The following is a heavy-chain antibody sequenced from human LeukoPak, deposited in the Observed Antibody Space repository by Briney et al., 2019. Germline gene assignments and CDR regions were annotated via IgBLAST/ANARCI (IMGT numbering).Heavy chain of an antibody. D-gene: IGHD3-22*01. V-gene: IGHV4-34*01. CDR3: ARGRRYRYYYDSSGYYEDDY. Sequence: SETLSLTCTVSGGSISGYYWGWIRQPPGKGLEWIGEINHSGSTNYNPSLKSRVTISVDTSKNQFSLKLSSVTAADTAVYYCARGRRYRYYYDSSGYYEDDYWGQGTLVTVSS. CDR2: INHSGST. CDR1: GGSISGYY. J-gene: IGHJ4*02.